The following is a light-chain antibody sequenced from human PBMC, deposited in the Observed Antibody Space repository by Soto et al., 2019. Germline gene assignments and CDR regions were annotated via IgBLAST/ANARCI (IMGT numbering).Light chain of an antibody. CDR3: QQYANSPGT. V-gene: IGKV3-20*01. J-gene: IGKJ1*01. CDR1: QSVSSSY. Sequence: EIELTQSPGTLSLSPRERATLSCRASQSVSSSYLAWYQQKPGQAPRLLIYGASSRATGIPDRFSDSGSGTDFTITISRLEPEDFAVYYCQQYANSPGTFGQGTKVEIK. CDR2: GAS.